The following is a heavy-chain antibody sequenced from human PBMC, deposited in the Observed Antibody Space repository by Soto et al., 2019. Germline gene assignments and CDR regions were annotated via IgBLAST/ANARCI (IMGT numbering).Heavy chain of an antibody. J-gene: IGHJ4*02. D-gene: IGHD3-16*01. V-gene: IGHV1-18*01. Sequence: QVQLVQSGAEVKKPGASVKVSCKASGYTFTSYGISWVRQAPGQGLEWMGWINPYNGNTNYAQKLQGRVTMTTDTPATTAYMELRGRRAADTAVYYCARDWFGIDYWGQGTLVTVSS. CDR2: INPYNGNT. CDR1: GYTFTSYG. CDR3: ARDWFGIDY.